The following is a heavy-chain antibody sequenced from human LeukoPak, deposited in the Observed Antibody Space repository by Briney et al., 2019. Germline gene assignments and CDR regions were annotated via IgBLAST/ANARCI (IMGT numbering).Heavy chain of an antibody. CDR1: GFTFSSYW. CDR2: INSDGSST. V-gene: IGHV3-74*01. Sequence: PGGFLRLSCAASGFTFSSYWMHWVRQAPGKGLVWVSRINSDGSSTSYADSVKGRFTISRDNAKNTLYLQMNSLRAEDTAVYYCARDCSGGSCNEGDDAFDIWGQGTMVTVSS. D-gene: IGHD2-15*01. CDR3: ARDCSGGSCNEGDDAFDI. J-gene: IGHJ3*02.